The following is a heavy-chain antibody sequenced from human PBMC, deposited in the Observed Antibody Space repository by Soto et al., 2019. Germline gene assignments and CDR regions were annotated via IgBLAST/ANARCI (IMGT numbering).Heavy chain of an antibody. Sequence: PGGSLRLSCAASGFTFSSYGMSWVRQAPGKGLEWVSGINWNGGSTGYVDSVKGRFTISRDNAKNSLYLQMNSLRAEDTALYYCARVSSLYYYDSSGYYPYAFDIWGQGTMVTVSS. CDR1: GFTFSSYG. J-gene: IGHJ3*02. V-gene: IGHV3-20*04. CDR2: INWNGGST. D-gene: IGHD3-22*01. CDR3: ARVSSLYYYDSSGYYPYAFDI.